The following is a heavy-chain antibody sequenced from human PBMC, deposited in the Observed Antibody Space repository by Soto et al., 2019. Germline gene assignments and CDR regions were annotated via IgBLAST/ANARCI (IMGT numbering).Heavy chain of an antibody. CDR3: ARIGGYHGPLDY. V-gene: IGHV4-59*01. D-gene: IGHD6-25*01. J-gene: IGHJ4*02. Sequence: SETLSLTSSVSGVSIISYFWSWIRQAPGSGLEWIGYTYHRGSTNYSPSLRSRVAISLDTSENQFSLKVNSVTAADTAVYYCARIGGYHGPLDYWGQGTTVNVS. CDR1: GVSIISYF. CDR2: TYHRGST.